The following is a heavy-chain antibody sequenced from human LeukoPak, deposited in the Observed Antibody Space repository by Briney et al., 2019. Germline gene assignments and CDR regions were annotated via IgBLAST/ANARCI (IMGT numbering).Heavy chain of an antibody. D-gene: IGHD1-7*01. V-gene: IGHV1-8*03. CDR3: ASLYNWNYRLDY. CDR1: GYTFTSYD. Sequence: ASVKVSCKASGYTFTSYDINWVRQATGQGLEWMGWMNPNSGNTGYAQKFQGRVTITRNTSISTAYMELSSLRSEDTAVYYCASLYNWNYRLDYWGQGTLVTVSS. J-gene: IGHJ4*02. CDR2: MNPNSGNT.